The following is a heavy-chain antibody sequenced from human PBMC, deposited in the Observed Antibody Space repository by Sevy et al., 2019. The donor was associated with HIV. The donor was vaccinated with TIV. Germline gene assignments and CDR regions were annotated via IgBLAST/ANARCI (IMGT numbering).Heavy chain of an antibody. Sequence: GGSLRLSCAASGFTFSSYSMNWVRQAPGKGLEWVSSISSSSSYIYYADSVKGRFTIPRDNAKNSLYLQMNSLRAEDTAVYYCARDVYCSGGSCYGAFDIWGQGTMVTVSS. CDR3: ARDVYCSGGSCYGAFDI. J-gene: IGHJ3*02. V-gene: IGHV3-21*01. CDR1: GFTFSSYS. CDR2: ISSSSSYI. D-gene: IGHD2-15*01.